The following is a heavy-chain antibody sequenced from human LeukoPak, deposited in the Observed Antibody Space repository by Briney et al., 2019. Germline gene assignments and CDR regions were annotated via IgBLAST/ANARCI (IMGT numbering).Heavy chain of an antibody. D-gene: IGHD6-13*01. CDR1: GGSISSSSYY. CDR2: IYHSGST. CDR3: ARRLGAAAGDY. V-gene: IGHV4-39*07. J-gene: IGHJ4*02. Sequence: SETLSLTCTVSGGSISSSSYYWGWIRQPPGKGLEWIGEIYHSGSTNYNPSLKSRVTISVDKSKNQFSLKLSSVTAADTAVYYCARRLGAAAGDYWGQGTLVTVSS.